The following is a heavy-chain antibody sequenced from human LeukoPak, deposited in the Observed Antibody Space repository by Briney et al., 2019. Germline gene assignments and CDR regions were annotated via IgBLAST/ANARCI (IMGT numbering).Heavy chain of an antibody. V-gene: IGHV4-61*08. Sequence: SETLSLTCTVSGASINSGDYYWTWIRQPPGKGLEWIGYIYNSGSTNYNPSLKSRVTISVDTSKNQFSLKLSSVTAADTAVYYCARDGGANAFDIWGQGTMVTVSS. D-gene: IGHD3-16*01. CDR1: GASINSGDYY. J-gene: IGHJ3*02. CDR2: IYNSGST. CDR3: ARDGGANAFDI.